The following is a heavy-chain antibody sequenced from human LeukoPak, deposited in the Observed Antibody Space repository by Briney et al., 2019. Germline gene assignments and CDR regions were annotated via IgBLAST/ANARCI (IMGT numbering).Heavy chain of an antibody. CDR1: GFTFYDYA. CDR3: AKDAYGGATFFYYMDV. Sequence: TGGSLRLSCAGSGFTFYDYAMHWVGQTPGKGLEWASGISWNSGNIAYADFVGGRFTISRDNAKNSLSLQMNSLSDEDTAVYYCAKDAYGGATFFYYMDVWGKGTTVTVSS. V-gene: IGHV3-9*01. J-gene: IGHJ6*03. D-gene: IGHD2/OR15-2a*01. CDR2: ISWNSGNI.